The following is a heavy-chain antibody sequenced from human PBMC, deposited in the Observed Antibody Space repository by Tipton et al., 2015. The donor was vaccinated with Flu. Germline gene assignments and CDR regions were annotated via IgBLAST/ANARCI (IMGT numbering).Heavy chain of an antibody. D-gene: IGHD6-13*01. J-gene: IGHJ4*02. V-gene: IGHV4-59*12. CDR1: GDSIRSFY. Sequence: TLSLTCNVSGDSIRSFYWTWIRQPPGKGLEWIGYTFYSGAAHYNPSLKSRVTISVDTSKNQFSLKLSSVTAADTAVYYCARGRGAAAGNFDYWGQGTLVTVSS. CDR2: TFYSGAA. CDR3: ARGRGAAAGNFDY.